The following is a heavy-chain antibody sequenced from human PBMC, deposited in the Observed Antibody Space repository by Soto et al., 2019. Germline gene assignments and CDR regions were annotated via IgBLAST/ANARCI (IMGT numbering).Heavy chain of an antibody. D-gene: IGHD3-10*01. J-gene: IGHJ5*02. CDR2: IYWNDDK. CDR1: GFSLSTSGVG. V-gene: IGHV2-5*01. Sequence: QITLKESGPTLVKPTQTLTLTCTFSGFSLSTSGVGVGWIRQPPGKALEWLALIYWNDDKRYSPSLKSRLTITKDSTKIQVVLTMTKMDPVDTATYYCAHPKQEWFWEWNWFDPWGQGTLVTVSS. CDR3: AHPKQEWFWEWNWFDP.